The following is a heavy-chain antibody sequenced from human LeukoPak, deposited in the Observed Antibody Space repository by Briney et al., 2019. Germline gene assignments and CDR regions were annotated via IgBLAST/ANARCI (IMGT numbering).Heavy chain of an antibody. D-gene: IGHD1-26*01. V-gene: IGHV3-23*01. CDR3: AKRKDSTSYATFDY. J-gene: IGHJ4*02. CDR1: GFTFSNYA. CDR2: ISGSGDNT. Sequence: PGGSLRLSCAVSGFTFSNYAMSWVRQAPGKGLEWVSAISGSGDNTYYVDSVKGRFTISRDNSKNTLYLQMNSLRAEDTAVYYCAKRKDSTSYATFDYWGQGTLVTVSS.